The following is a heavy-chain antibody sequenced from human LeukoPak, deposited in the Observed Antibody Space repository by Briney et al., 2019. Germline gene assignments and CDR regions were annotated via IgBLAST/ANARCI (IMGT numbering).Heavy chain of an antibody. V-gene: IGHV4-39*01. CDR2: IYYSGST. J-gene: IGHJ4*02. CDR1: GDSITTSSYY. CDR3: ARLETYDSTLDY. Sequence: SETLSLTCTVSGDSITTSSYYWGWIRQPPGKGLEWIGNIYYSGSTYYNPSLKSRVTISVDTSKNQFSLWLSSVTAADTAVYYCARLETYDSTLDYWGQGTLVTVSS. D-gene: IGHD3-22*01.